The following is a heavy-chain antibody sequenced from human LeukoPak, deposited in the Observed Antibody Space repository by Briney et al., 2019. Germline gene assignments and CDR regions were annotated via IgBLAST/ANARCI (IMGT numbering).Heavy chain of an antibody. Sequence: GESLKISCKGSGYSFTSYWIGWARQMPGKGLEWMGIIYPGDSDTRYSPSFQGQVTISADKSISTAYLQWSSLKASDTAMYYCARSPLYCSSTSCYPNAFDIWGQGTMVTVSS. D-gene: IGHD2-2*01. CDR1: GYSFTSYW. V-gene: IGHV5-51*01. CDR3: ARSPLYCSSTSCYPNAFDI. CDR2: IYPGDSDT. J-gene: IGHJ3*02.